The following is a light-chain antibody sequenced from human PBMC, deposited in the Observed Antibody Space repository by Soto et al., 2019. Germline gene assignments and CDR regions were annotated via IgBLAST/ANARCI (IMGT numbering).Light chain of an antibody. CDR3: QTWGTGIQV. Sequence: QAVVTQSPSASASLGASVKLTCTLSSGHSSYAIAWHQQQPEKGPRYLMKLNSDGSHSKGDGIPDRFSGSSSGAVRYLTISSLQSEDGADYYCQTWGTGIQVFGGGTQLTVL. J-gene: IGLJ3*02. CDR1: SGHSSYA. V-gene: IGLV4-69*01. CDR2: LNSDGSH.